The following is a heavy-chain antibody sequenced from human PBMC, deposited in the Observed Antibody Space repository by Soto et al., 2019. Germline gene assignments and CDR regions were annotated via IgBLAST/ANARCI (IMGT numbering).Heavy chain of an antibody. J-gene: IGHJ4*02. D-gene: IGHD6-13*01. CDR3: ARDQPGIAAAGTDY. CDR2: IIPILGIA. CDR1: GGTFSSYT. V-gene: IGHV1-69*08. Sequence: QVQLVQSGAEVKKPGSSVKVSCKASGGTFSSYTISWVRQAPGQGLEWMGRIIPILGIANYAQKFQGRVTITADKSTSTDYMELSSLRSEDTAVYYCARDQPGIAAAGTDYWGQGTLVTVSS.